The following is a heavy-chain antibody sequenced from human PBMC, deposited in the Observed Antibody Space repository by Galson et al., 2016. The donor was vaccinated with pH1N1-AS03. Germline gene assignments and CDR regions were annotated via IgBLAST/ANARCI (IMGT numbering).Heavy chain of an antibody. CDR1: GDNFIRYT. D-gene: IGHD3-16*01. J-gene: IGHJ3*02. V-gene: IGHV1-69*02. CDR2: IIPILGMT. CDR3: VIMWKPTVLDI. Sequence: SVKVSCKASGDNFIRYTISWVRQAPGQGLEWMGRIIPILGMTNYAQKFQGRVTITADTSTSTAYMELGRLTSEDTAVYYCVIMWKPTVLDIWGQGTLVSVSS.